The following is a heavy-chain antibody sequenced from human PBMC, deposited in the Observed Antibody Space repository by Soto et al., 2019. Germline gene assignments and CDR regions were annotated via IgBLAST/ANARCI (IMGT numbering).Heavy chain of an antibody. Sequence: ASVKVSCKASGYTFTSYAMHWVRQAPGQRLEWMGWTNAGNGNTKYSQKFQGRVTITRDTSASTAYMELSSLRSEDTAVYYCARIQSRDMTFDYWGRGTVVTVSS. V-gene: IGHV1-3*01. D-gene: IGHD4-4*01. CDR3: ARIQSRDMTFDY. CDR1: GYTFTSYA. CDR2: TNAGNGNT. J-gene: IGHJ4*02.